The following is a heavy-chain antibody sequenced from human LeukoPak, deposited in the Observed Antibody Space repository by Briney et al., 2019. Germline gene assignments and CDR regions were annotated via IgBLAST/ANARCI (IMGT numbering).Heavy chain of an antibody. CDR2: IYHSGST. J-gene: IGHJ4*02. CDR1: GGFISSSNW. CDR3: ARAIAAAGYFDY. D-gene: IGHD6-13*01. V-gene: IGHV4-4*02. Sequence: SETLSLTCAVSGGFISSSNWWSWVRQPPGKGLEWIGEIYHSGSTNYNPSLKSRVTISVDKSKNQFSLKLSSVTAADTAVYYCARAIAAAGYFDYWGQGTLVTVSS.